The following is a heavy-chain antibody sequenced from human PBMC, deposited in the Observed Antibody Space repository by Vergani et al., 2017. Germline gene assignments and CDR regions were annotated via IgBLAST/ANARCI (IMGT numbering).Heavy chain of an antibody. CDR3: ARVGXIAAAGTGYYYMDV. CDR2: INHSGST. D-gene: IGHD6-13*01. CDR1: GGSFSGYY. Sequence: QVQLRQWGAGLLKPSETLSLTCAVYGGSFSGYYWSWIRQPPGKGLEWIGEINHSGSTNYNPSLKSRVTISVDTSKNQFSLKLSSVTAADTAVYYCARVGXIAAAGTGYYYMDVWGKGTTVTVSS. V-gene: IGHV4-34*01. J-gene: IGHJ6*03.